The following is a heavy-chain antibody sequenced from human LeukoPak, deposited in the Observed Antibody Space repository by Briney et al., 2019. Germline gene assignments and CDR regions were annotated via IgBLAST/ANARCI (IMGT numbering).Heavy chain of an antibody. D-gene: IGHD3-10*01. CDR3: ARDSYYGSGSYYMFGRTIYYYYMDV. V-gene: IGHV4-59*01. CDR1: GGSISSYY. J-gene: IGHJ6*03. Sequence: SETLSLTCTVSGGSISSYYWSWIRQPPGKGLEWIGYIYYSGSTNYNPSLKSRVTISVDTSKNQFSLKLSSVTAADTAVYYCARDSYYGSGSYYMFGRTIYYYYMDVWGKGTTVTVSS. CDR2: IYYSGST.